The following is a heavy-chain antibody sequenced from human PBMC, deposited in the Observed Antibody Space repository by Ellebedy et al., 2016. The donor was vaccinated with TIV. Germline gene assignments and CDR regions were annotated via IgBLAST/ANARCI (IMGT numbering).Heavy chain of an antibody. CDR3: ARAGDESNGFFDY. J-gene: IGHJ4*02. V-gene: IGHV3-33*08. Sequence: PGGSLRLSCAASGFTFSSYWMHWVRQAPGKGLEWVAVIWFDGSNKYYAHSVKGRFTISRDNSKNTLYLQMNSLSAEDTAVYFCARAGDESNGFFDYWGQGSLVTVSS. CDR1: GFTFSSYW. D-gene: IGHD3-22*01. CDR2: IWFDGSNK.